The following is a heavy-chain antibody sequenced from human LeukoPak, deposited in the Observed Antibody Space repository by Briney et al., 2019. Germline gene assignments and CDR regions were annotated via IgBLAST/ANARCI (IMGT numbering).Heavy chain of an antibody. V-gene: IGHV3-53*01. Sequence: GGSLRLSCAASGFTVSSNYMSWVRQAPGKGLEWVSVIYSGGSTYYADSVKGRFTISRDNSKNTLYLQMNSLRGEDTAVYYCARVGRVTTGYYFDYWGQGTLVSVS. CDR3: ARVGRVTTGYYFDY. J-gene: IGHJ4*02. CDR2: IYSGGST. D-gene: IGHD4-17*01. CDR1: GFTVSSNY.